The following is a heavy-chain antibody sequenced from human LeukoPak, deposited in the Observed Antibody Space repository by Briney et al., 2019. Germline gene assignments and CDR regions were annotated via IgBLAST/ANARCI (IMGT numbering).Heavy chain of an antibody. Sequence: PGRSLRLSCAASGFTFSSYGMHWVRQAPGKGLEWVSSISSTSSYIYYADSVKGRFTISRDNAKNSLYLQMNSLRAEDTAAYYCARGLCGGDCYSDWGQGTLVTVSS. V-gene: IGHV3-21*01. J-gene: IGHJ4*02. D-gene: IGHD2-21*02. CDR2: ISSTSSYI. CDR1: GFTFSSYG. CDR3: ARGLCGGDCYSD.